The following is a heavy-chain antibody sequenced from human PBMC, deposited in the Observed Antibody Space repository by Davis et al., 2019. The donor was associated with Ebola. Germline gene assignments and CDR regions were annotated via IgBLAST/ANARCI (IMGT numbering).Heavy chain of an antibody. J-gene: IGHJ4*02. D-gene: IGHD2-2*01. CDR3: FLQLLFSTTPKFDY. CDR1: GGSISSSSYY. CDR2: IYYSGST. Sequence: MPSETLSLTCTVSGGSISSSSYYWGWIRQPPGKGLEWIGSIYYSGSTYYNPSLKSRVTISVDTSKNQFSLKLSSVTAADTAVYYCFLQLLFSTTPKFDYWGQGTLVTVSS. V-gene: IGHV4-39*01.